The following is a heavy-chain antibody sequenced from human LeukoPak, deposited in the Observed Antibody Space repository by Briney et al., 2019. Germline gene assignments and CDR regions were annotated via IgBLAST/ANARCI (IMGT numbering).Heavy chain of an antibody. Sequence: SQTLSLTCTVSGGSISSGSYYWSWIRQPAGKGLEWIGRISTSGRTNYNPSLKSRVTISVDTSKNQFSLKLSSVTAADTAVYYCAKVDSIAAFYWGQGTLVTVSS. CDR1: GGSISSGSYY. CDR3: AKVDSIAAFY. V-gene: IGHV4-61*02. CDR2: ISTSGRT. J-gene: IGHJ4*02. D-gene: IGHD6-6*01.